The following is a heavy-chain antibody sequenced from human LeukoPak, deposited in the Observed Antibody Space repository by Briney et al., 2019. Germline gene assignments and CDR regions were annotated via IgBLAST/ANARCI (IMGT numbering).Heavy chain of an antibody. J-gene: IGHJ4*02. CDR1: GDSMGSMY. CDR3: AREFCCGSYDY. D-gene: IGHD5-18*01. V-gene: IGHV4-59*01. CDR2: IYYSGST. Sequence: SETLSLTCTVSGDSMGSMYCSCIRQPPGKRLEWIGYIYYSGSTNYNPSLKSRVTMSLDTSKNQFSLKLSSVTAADTAVYYCAREFCCGSYDYSGQGTLVTVSS.